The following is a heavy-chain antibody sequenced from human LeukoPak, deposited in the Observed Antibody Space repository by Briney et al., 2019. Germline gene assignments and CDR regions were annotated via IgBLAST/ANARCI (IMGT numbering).Heavy chain of an antibody. J-gene: IGHJ5*02. CDR1: GFTFSSYS. Sequence: GGSLRLSCAASGFTFSSYSMNWVRPAPGKGLEWVSSISSSSSYIYYADSVKGRFTISRDNAKNSLYLQMNSLRAEDTAVYYCARDLVATAMGNWFDPWGQGTLVTVSS. D-gene: IGHD2-21*02. CDR2: ISSSSSYI. CDR3: ARDLVATAMGNWFDP. V-gene: IGHV3-21*01.